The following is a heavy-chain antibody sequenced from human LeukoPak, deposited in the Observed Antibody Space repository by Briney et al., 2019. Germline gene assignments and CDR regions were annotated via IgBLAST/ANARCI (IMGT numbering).Heavy chain of an antibody. D-gene: IGHD6-19*01. V-gene: IGHV1-18*01. Sequence: GASVKVSCKASGYTFTSYGISWVRQAPGQGLEWMGWISAYNGNTNYAQKLQGRVTMATDTSTSTAYMELRSLRSDDTAVYYCAKSPPVAGSWFDPWGQGTLVTVSS. CDR2: ISAYNGNT. CDR1: GYTFTSYG. J-gene: IGHJ5*02. CDR3: AKSPPVAGSWFDP.